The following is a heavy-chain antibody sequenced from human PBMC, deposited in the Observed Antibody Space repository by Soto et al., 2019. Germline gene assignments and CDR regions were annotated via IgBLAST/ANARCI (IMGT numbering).Heavy chain of an antibody. V-gene: IGHV1-2*02. Sequence: ASVKVSCKASGYTFTGYYMHWVRQAPEQGLEWMGWINPNSGGTNYAQKFQGRVTMTRDTSISTAYMELSRLRSDDTAVYYCARDRGSYYGFDFDYWGQGTLVTVSS. CDR2: INPNSGGT. D-gene: IGHD1-26*01. CDR3: ARDRGSYYGFDFDY. CDR1: GYTFTGYY. J-gene: IGHJ4*02.